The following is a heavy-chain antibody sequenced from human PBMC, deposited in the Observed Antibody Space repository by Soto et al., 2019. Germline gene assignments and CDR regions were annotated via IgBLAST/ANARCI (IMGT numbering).Heavy chain of an antibody. V-gene: IGHV1-69*06. J-gene: IGHJ6*02. CDR1: GGTFSSYA. CDR3: ARDQIGYCSSTSCAGPYYYYGMDV. CDR2: IIPIFGTA. D-gene: IGHD2-2*01. Sequence: SVKVSCKASGGTFSSYAISWVRQAPGQGLERMGGIIPIFGTANYAQKFQGRVTITADKSTSTAYMELSSLRSEDTAVYYCARDQIGYCSSTSCAGPYYYYGMDVWGQGTTVTVSS.